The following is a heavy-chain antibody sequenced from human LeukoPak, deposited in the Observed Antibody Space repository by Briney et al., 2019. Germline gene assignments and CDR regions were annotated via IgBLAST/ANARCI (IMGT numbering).Heavy chain of an antibody. Sequence: GGSLRLSCAASGFNFTNYAMSWVRQAPAKGLEWVSALSGRGSNTYYADSVKGRFTISRDNSKNTLYLQMNSLRAEDTAVYYCAKPGNKYSSGWYGADFDYWGQGTLVTVSS. D-gene: IGHD6-19*01. J-gene: IGHJ4*02. V-gene: IGHV3-23*01. CDR1: GFNFTNYA. CDR3: AKPGNKYSSGWYGADFDY. CDR2: LSGRGSNT.